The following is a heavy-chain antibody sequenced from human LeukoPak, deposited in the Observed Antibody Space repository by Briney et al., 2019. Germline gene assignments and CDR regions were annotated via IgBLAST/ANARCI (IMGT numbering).Heavy chain of an antibody. CDR1: GLTLSSYG. CDR2: ISSSSVTI. V-gene: IGHV3-48*01. J-gene: IGHJ3*02. D-gene: IGHD3-22*01. CDR3: ARHSSGCAQGHAFDI. Sequence: GGSLRLSCAYSGLTLSSYGMNWLRQAPGKGLEWLSYISSSSVTIYYADSVKGRFTISRDNAQNSLFLQMNSLRAEDTAVYYCARHSSGCAQGHAFDIWGQGTMVAVSS.